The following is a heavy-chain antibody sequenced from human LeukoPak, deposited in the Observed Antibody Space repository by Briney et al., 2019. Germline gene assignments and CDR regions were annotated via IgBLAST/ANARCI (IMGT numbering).Heavy chain of an antibody. J-gene: IGHJ4*02. D-gene: IGHD6-6*01. V-gene: IGHV4-61*02. CDR1: GGSISSGSYY. CDR3: AREQGVLDY. Sequence: SETLSLTCTVSGGSISSGSYYWSWIRQPAGKGLEWIGRIYTSGYTNYNPPLKSRVTISVDTSKNQFSLKLSSATAADTAVYYCAREQGVLDYWGQGALVTVSS. CDR2: IYTSGYT.